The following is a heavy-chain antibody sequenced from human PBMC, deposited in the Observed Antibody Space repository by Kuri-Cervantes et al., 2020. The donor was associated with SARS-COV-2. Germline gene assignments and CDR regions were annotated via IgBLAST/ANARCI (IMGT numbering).Heavy chain of an antibody. Sequence: GGSLRLSCAASGFTFSSYSKNWVRQAPGKGLEWVSSISSSSSYIYYADSVKGRFTISRDNAKNSLYLQMNSLGAEDTAVYYCARDGRGDSASRAAFDIWGQGTMVTVSS. J-gene: IGHJ3*02. V-gene: IGHV3-21*01. CDR3: ARDGRGDSASRAAFDI. CDR2: ISSSSSYI. CDR1: GFTFSSYS. D-gene: IGHD2-2*01.